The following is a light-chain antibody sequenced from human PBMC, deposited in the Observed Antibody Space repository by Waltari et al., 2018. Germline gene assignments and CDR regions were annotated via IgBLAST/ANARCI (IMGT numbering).Light chain of an antibody. CDR1: SLRSYY. J-gene: IGLJ2*01. V-gene: IGLV3-19*01. CDR2: DKN. CDR3: HSRDASGVGGS. Sequence: SSELTQDPAVSVAMGQTVRITCQGDSLRSYYASWYQQRPGQAPILVMYDKNHRPSGVPDRVAGSTSDNTASLTITGAQAEDEASYYCHSRDASGVGGSFGGGTKLTVL.